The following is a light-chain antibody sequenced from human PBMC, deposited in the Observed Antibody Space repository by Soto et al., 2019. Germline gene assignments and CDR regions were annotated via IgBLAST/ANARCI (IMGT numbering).Light chain of an antibody. J-gene: IGLJ1*01. CDR2: EVS. CDR3: SSYTTSSTRV. CDR1: SSDVGIYNY. Sequence: QSALTQPASVSGSPGQSIAISCTGSSSDVGIYNYVSWYQQHPGKVPKLIIYEVSNRPSGVSNRFSGSKSGNTASLTISGLQAEEEADYCCSSYTTSSTRVFGTGTNLTVL. V-gene: IGLV2-14*01.